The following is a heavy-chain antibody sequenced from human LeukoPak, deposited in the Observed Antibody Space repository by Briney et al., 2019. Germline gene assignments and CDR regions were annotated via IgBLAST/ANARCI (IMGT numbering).Heavy chain of an antibody. D-gene: IGHD5-24*01. CDR2: IYRSGST. CDR1: GGSISSYY. V-gene: IGHV4-59*01. CDR3: ARENGYKYDY. J-gene: IGHJ4*02. Sequence: NPSETLSLTCTVSGGSISSYYWSWIRQPPGKGLEWIGSIYRSGSTNYNPSLKSRVTISVDTSKNQFSLKLRSVTAADTAVYYCARENGYKYDYWGQGTLVTVSS.